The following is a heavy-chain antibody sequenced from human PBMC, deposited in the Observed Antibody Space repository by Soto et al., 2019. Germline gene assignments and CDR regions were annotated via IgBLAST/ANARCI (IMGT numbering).Heavy chain of an antibody. J-gene: IGHJ4*02. D-gene: IGHD4-17*01. CDR3: ARDPPTVTYDY. Sequence: GGSLRLSCAASGFTVSSNYMSWVRQAPGKGLEWVSVIYSGGSTYYADSVKGRFTISRDNSKNTLYLQMNSLRAADTAVYYWARDPPTVTYDYGGQGTLVTVSS. V-gene: IGHV3-66*02. CDR1: GFTVSSNY. CDR2: IYSGGST.